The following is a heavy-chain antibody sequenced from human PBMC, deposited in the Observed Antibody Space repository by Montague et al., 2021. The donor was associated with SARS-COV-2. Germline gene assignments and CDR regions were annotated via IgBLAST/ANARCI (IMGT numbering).Heavy chain of an antibody. Sequence: CAISGDSVSSNSATWNWVRQSPSRGLEWLGRTYYRSKWYNDYAVSVRGRVTINPDTSKSQFSLQLNSVTPEDTAMYYCTSGREGNYNVMDVWGQGTTVTVSS. D-gene: IGHD1-1*01. V-gene: IGHV6-1*01. CDR2: TYYRSKWYN. CDR1: GDSVSSNSAT. J-gene: IGHJ6*02. CDR3: TSGREGNYNVMDV.